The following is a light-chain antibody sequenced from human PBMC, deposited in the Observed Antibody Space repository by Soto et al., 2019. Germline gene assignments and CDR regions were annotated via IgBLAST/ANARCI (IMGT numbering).Light chain of an antibody. CDR2: ANS. J-gene: IGLJ3*02. V-gene: IGLV1-40*01. Sequence: QAVVTQPPSVSGAPGQRVTISCTGSSSNIGAGYDVHWYSQLPGTAPKLLIYANSNRPSGVPDRFSGSKSGTSASLAITGLQAEDEADYYCQSYDSSLSAWVFGGGTKLTVL. CDR1: SSNIGAGYD. CDR3: QSYDSSLSAWV.